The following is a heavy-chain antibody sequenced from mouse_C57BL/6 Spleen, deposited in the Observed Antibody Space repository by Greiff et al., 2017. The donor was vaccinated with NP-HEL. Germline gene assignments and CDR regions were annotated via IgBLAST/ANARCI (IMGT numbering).Heavy chain of an antibody. CDR2: ISSGGDYI. CDR1: GFTFSSYA. Sequence: EVQGVESGEGLVKPGGSLKLSCAASGFTFSSYAMSWVRQTPEKRLEWVAYISSGGDYIYYADTVKGRFTISRDNARNTLYLQMSSLKSEDTAMYYCTRDLYYYGSSYPYYFDYWGQGTTLTVSS. CDR3: TRDLYYYGSSYPYYFDY. V-gene: IGHV5-9-1*02. J-gene: IGHJ2*01. D-gene: IGHD1-1*01.